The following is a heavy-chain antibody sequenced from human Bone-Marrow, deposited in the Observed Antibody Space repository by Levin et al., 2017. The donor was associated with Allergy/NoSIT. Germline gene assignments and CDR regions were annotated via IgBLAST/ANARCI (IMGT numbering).Heavy chain of an antibody. D-gene: IGHD3-10*01. J-gene: IGHJ4*02. V-gene: IGHV3-23*01. CDR3: AKGGVAAPPFY. Sequence: PGGSLRLSCAASKFIFKNYAMAWLRQAPGQGLERVSAVSGSGDQTYHADSVRGRFTISRDNSKDTLFLQMNNLRAEDTAVYFCAKGGVAAPPFYWGQGTLVTVSS. CDR2: VSGSGDQT. CDR1: KFIFKNYA.